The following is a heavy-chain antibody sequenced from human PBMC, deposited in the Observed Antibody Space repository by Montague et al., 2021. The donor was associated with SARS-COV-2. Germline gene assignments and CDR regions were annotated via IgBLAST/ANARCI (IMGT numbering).Heavy chain of an antibody. V-gene: IGHV3-7*01. D-gene: IGHD3-10*01. CDR3: AGNPHRTYFYGSGIYLLNHSFDY. Sequence: SLRLSFAASGFTLYAYWMNWVRQAPGKGLEWVANINYDGSETYYVGSVKGRFTISRDNANNALHLQMNNLRAADTAVYFCAGNPHRTYFYGSGIYLLNHSFDYWGPGTLVTVSS. CDR1: GFTLYAYW. J-gene: IGHJ4*02. CDR2: INYDGSET.